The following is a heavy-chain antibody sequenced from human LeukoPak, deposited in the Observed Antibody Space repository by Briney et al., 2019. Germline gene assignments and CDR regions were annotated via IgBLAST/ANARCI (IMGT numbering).Heavy chain of an antibody. V-gene: IGHV3-7*01. D-gene: IGHD3-10*01. CDR2: IKQDGSER. J-gene: IGHJ4*02. CDR1: GFTSRGYL. CDR3: VREYYGSGSYDH. Sequence: GGSLRLSCAASGFTSRGYLMAWVRQAPGKGLEWVANIKQDGSERHYVDSVKGRFTISRDNSKNSLYLQMNSLRAEDTAVYYCVREYYGSGSYDHWGQGTLVTVSS.